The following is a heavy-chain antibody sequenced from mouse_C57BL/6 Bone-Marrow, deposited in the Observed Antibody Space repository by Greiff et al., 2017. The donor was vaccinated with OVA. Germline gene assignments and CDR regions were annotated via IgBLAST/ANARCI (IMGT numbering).Heavy chain of an antibody. D-gene: IGHD4-1*01. J-gene: IGHJ2*01. CDR1: GYTFTSYW. V-gene: IGHV1-64*01. CDR3: ASGWDGGVDY. Sequence: VQLQQPGAELVKPGASVKLSCKASGYTFTSYWMPWVKQRPGQGLEWIGMIHPNSGSTNYNEKFKSKATLTVDKSSSTVYMQLSSLTSEDSAVYYCASGWDGGVDYWCQGTTLTVSS. CDR2: IHPNSGST.